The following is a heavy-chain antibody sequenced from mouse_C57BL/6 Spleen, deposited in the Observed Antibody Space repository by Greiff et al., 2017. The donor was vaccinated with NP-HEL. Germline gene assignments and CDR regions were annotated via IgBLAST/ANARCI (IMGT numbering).Heavy chain of an antibody. D-gene: IGHD2-3*01. J-gene: IGHJ2*01. CDR1: GYTFTSYW. V-gene: IGHV1-7*01. CDR3: ARAPFYDCYYQYYFDD. CDR2: INPSSGYT. Sequence: VPLQQSGAELAKPGASVKLSCKASGYTFTSYWMHWVKQRPGQGLEWIGYINPSSGYTKYNQKFKDKATLTVDKYSSTAYMQLSSLTYEDSAVYYCARAPFYDCYYQYYFDDWGQGTTLTVSS.